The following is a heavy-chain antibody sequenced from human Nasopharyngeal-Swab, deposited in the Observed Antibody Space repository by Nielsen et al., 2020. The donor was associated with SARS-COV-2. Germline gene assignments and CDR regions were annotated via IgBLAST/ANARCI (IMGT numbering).Heavy chain of an antibody. J-gene: IGHJ4*02. CDR3: ARVGQQRLKY. CDR1: GFTFSDYY. V-gene: IGHV3-11*04. CDR2: ISISGSTI. D-gene: IGHD6-13*01. Sequence: GESLKISCAASGFTFSDYYMSWTRQAPGKGLEWVSYISISGSTIFYADSVKGRFTISRDNAKNSLYLQMNSLRAEDTAVYYCARVGQQRLKYWGQGTLVTVSS.